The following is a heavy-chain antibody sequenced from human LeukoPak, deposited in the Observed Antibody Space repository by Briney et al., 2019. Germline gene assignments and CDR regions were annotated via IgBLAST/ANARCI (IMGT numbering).Heavy chain of an antibody. CDR3: ARDGPDRAAWFDP. CDR2: ISDSHRNT. CDR1: GYTFSSYG. D-gene: IGHD3-22*01. V-gene: IGHV1-18*01. J-gene: IGHJ5*02. Sequence: ASVKVSCKASGYTFSSYGIRWVRQAPGHGLEWMGWISDSHRNTKYAQKVQGRVTMTTAPFTSTAYTGLRSLRSDDTAVYYCARDGPDRAAWFDPWGQGTLVTVSS.